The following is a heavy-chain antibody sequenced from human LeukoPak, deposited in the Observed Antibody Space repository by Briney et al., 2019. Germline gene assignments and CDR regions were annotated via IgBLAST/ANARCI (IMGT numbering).Heavy chain of an antibody. J-gene: IGHJ4*02. CDR2: ISSSSSCI. CDR3: ARGDYDILTGLYYFDY. CDR1: GFTFSSYS. D-gene: IGHD3-9*01. V-gene: IGHV3-21*01. Sequence: GGSLRLSCAASGFTFSSYSMNWVRQAPGKGLEWVSSISSSSSCIYYADSVKGRVTISRDNAKNSMYLQMNSLRVEDTAVYYCARGDYDILTGLYYFDYWGKGPLVPVS.